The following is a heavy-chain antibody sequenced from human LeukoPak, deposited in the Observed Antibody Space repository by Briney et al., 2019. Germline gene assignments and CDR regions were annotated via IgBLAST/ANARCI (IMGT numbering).Heavy chain of an antibody. V-gene: IGHV4-59*02. D-gene: IGHD6-6*01. CDR1: GGSVSDYY. Sequence: SETLSLTCTVSGGSVSDYYWSWIRQSPGKGLEWIGSIYYSGSTYYNPSLKSRVTISVDTSKNQFSLKLSSVTAADTAVYYCARDLKEYSSSLGAFDIWGQGTMVTVSS. CDR3: ARDLKEYSSSLGAFDI. CDR2: IYYSGST. J-gene: IGHJ3*02.